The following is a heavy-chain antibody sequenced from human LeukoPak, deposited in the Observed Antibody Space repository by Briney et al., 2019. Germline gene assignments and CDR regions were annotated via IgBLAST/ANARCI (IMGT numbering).Heavy chain of an antibody. CDR2: ISSSSSYI. CDR1: GFTFSSYS. D-gene: IGHD5-12*01. J-gene: IGHJ4*02. Sequence: GGSVRLSCAASGFTFSSYSMNWVRQAPGKGLEGVSSISSSSSYIYYAGSVKGRFTISRDNAKNSLYLQMNSLRAEDTAVYYCARDIYGGEVTNYWGQGTLVTVSS. V-gene: IGHV3-21*01. CDR3: ARDIYGGEVTNY.